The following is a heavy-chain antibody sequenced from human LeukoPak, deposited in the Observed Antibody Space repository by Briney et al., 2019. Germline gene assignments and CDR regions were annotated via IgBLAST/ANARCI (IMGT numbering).Heavy chain of an antibody. CDR3: AGSTAMVPLFDY. Sequence: SETLSLTCTVSGGSISSYYWSWIRQPPGKGLEWIGYIYYSGSTNYNPSLKSRVTISVDTSKNQFPLKLSSVTAADTAVYYCAGSTAMVPLFDYWGQGTLVTVSS. CDR2: IYYSGST. D-gene: IGHD5-18*01. V-gene: IGHV4-59*08. CDR1: GGSISSYY. J-gene: IGHJ4*02.